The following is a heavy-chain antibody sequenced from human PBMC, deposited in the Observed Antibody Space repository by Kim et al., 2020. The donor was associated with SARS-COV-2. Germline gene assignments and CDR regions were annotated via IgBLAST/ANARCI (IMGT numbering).Heavy chain of an antibody. CDR2: IYYSGST. CDR3: ARDLEHSSGWSIFDY. D-gene: IGHD6-19*01. CDR1: GGSVSSGSYY. J-gene: IGHJ4*01. Sequence: SETLSLTCTVSGGSVSSGSYYWSWIRQPPGKGLEWIGNIYYSGSTNYNPSLKSRVTISVDTSKNQFSLKLSSVTAADTAVYYCARDLEHSSGWSIFDY. V-gene: IGHV4-61*01.